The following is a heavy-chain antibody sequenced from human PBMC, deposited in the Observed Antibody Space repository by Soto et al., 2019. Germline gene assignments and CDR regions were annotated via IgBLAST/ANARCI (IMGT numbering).Heavy chain of an antibody. V-gene: IGHV3-30-3*01. Sequence: QVQLVESGGGVVQPGRSLRLSCAASGFTFSSYAMHWVRQAPGKGLEWVAVISYDGSNKYYADSVKGRFTISRDNSKNTLYLQMNSLRAEDTAVYYCAREPVSGYYFDYWGQGTLVSVSS. D-gene: IGHD3-3*01. J-gene: IGHJ4*02. CDR3: AREPVSGYYFDY. CDR2: ISYDGSNK. CDR1: GFTFSSYA.